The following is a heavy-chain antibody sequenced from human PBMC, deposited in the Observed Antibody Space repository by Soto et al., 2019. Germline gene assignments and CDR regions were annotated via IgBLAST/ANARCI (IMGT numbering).Heavy chain of an antibody. CDR1: GYTLTELS. CDR2: FDPEDGKT. CDR3: PTAGAAEDDPREYDFDY. D-gene: IGHD6-25*01. J-gene: IGHJ4*02. Sequence: QVQLVQSGAEVKKPGASVKVSCKVSGYTLTELSMHWVRQAPGKGLEWMGGFDPEDGKTIYAQKFQGRATMIEDTSTDKTYSGRGSPGSADTAVNYRPTAGAAEDDPREYDFDYWCQGALVTVS. V-gene: IGHV1-24*01.